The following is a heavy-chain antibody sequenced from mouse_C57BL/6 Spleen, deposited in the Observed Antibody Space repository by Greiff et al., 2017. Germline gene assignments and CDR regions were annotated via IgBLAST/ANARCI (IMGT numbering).Heavy chain of an antibody. CDR2: IYPGDGDT. CDR1: GYAFSSYW. CDR3: ARGGDVRAMDY. Sequence: QVQLKESGAELVKPGASVKISCKASGYAFSSYWMNWVKQRPGKGLEWIGQIYPGDGDTNYNGKFKGKATLTADKSSSTAYMQLSSLTSEDSAVYFCARGGDVRAMDYWGQGTSVTVSS. V-gene: IGHV1-80*01. D-gene: IGHD3-3*01. J-gene: IGHJ4*01.